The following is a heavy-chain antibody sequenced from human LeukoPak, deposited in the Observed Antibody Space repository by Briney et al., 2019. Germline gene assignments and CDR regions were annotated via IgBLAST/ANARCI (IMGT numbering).Heavy chain of an antibody. Sequence: GASVKVSCTPSGYTFTSYYMHWVRQAPGQGLEWMGIINPSTGGTTYAQKFQGRVTMTRDTSTSTVYMELSSLTSEDTAVYYCARDGGAADYWGQGTLVTVSS. CDR1: GYTFTSYY. J-gene: IGHJ4*02. CDR2: INPSTGGT. V-gene: IGHV1-46*01. CDR3: ARDGGAADY. D-gene: IGHD3-16*01.